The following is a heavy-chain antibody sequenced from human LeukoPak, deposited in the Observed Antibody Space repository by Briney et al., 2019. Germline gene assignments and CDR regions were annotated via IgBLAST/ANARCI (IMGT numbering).Heavy chain of an antibody. J-gene: IGHJ4*02. V-gene: IGHV1-2*02. Sequence: ASVKVSCKASGYTFTGYYMHWVRQAPGQGLEWMGWINPNSGGTKYAQKFQGRVTMTRDTSISTAYMELSRLRSDDTAVYYCASRHHGVLPVLFDYWGQGTLVTVSS. CDR1: GYTFTGYY. D-gene: IGHD3-3*01. CDR2: INPNSGGT. CDR3: ASRHHGVLPVLFDY.